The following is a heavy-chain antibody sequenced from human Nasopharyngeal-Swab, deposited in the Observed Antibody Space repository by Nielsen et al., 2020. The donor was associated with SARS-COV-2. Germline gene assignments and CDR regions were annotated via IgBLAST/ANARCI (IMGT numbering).Heavy chain of an antibody. D-gene: IGHD3-22*01. CDR2: IYYSGST. Sequence: RQAPGKGLEWIGYIYYSGSTYYNPSLKSRVTISVDTSKNQFSLKLSSVTAADTAVYYCARETIPYDSSGFDASDIWGQGTMVTVSS. V-gene: IGHV4-31*02. CDR3: ARETIPYDSSGFDASDI. J-gene: IGHJ3*02.